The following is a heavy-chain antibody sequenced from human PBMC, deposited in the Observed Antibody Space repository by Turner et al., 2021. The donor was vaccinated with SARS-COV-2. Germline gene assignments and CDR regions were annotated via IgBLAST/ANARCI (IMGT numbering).Heavy chain of an antibody. D-gene: IGHD2-15*01. CDR2: IYYSGSN. J-gene: IGHJ5*02. CDR3: ARGRGGGGSSNNWFDP. CDR1: GGSISRYY. Sequence: QLQLQESGPGLVKPSETLSLSCTVSGGSISRYYWSWIRQPPGKGLEWIGYIYYSGSNNYNPSLKSRVSISVDTSKNQFSLKLTSVTAADTAVYYCARGRGGGGSSNNWFDPWGQGTLVIVSS. V-gene: IGHV4-59*01.